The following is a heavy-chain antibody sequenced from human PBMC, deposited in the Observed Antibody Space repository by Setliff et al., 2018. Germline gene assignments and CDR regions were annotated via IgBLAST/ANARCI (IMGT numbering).Heavy chain of an antibody. J-gene: IGHJ4*02. CDR2: AYYSGAA. Sequence: SETLSLTCNVSGDSISAASIMAWIRQPPGKGLEFIGYAYYSGAAKYDPSLKSRVTMSVDTSKTQFSLKLNSMTTADTAVYYCARGGTYRYFDYWGQGTLVTVSS. CDR1: GDSISAAS. CDR3: ARGGTYRYFDY. V-gene: IGHV4-59*01.